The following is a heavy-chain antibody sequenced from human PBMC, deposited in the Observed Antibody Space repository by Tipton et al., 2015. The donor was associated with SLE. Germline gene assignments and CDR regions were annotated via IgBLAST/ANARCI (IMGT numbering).Heavy chain of an antibody. CDR2: IYHSGST. V-gene: IGHV4-31*11. CDR3: ARAPGLERSYFYYFYMDV. D-gene: IGHD1-1*01. CDR1: GGSISSVGYY. Sequence: TLSLTCAVSGGSISSVGYYWSWIRQHPGKGLEWIGHIYHSGSTFYSPSLRSRVTISVDTSKNQFSLRLISVTAADTAVYYCARAPGLERSYFYYFYMDVWGKGTTVTVSS. J-gene: IGHJ6*03.